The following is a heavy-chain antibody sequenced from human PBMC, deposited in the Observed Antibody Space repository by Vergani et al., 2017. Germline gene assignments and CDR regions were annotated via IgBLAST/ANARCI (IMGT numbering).Heavy chain of an antibody. J-gene: IGHJ4*02. CDR2: ISSSSSYI. Sequence: EVQLVESGGGLVQPGGSLRLSCAASGFTFSSYSMNWVRQAPGKGLEWVSSISSSSSYIYYADSVKGRFTISRDNAKNSLYLQMNSLRAEDTAVYYCASFKRRGARDYWGQGTLVTVSS. V-gene: IGHV3-21*01. D-gene: IGHD3-10*01. CDR1: GFTFSSYS. CDR3: ASFKRRGARDY.